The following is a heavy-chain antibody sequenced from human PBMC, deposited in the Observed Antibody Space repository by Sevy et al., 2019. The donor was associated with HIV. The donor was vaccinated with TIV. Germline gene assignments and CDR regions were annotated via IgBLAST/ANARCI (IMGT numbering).Heavy chain of an antibody. CDR3: ARTNSLLNDAFDI. V-gene: IGHV3-21*01. J-gene: IGHJ3*02. D-gene: IGHD2-15*01. Sequence: GGSLRLSCAASGFTFSNYSMNWVRQAPGKGLEWVSSISSSSSYIYYADSVKGRFTISRDNAKNSLYLQMNSLRAEDTAVYYCARTNSLLNDAFDIWGQGTMVTVSS. CDR2: ISSSSSYI. CDR1: GFTFSNYS.